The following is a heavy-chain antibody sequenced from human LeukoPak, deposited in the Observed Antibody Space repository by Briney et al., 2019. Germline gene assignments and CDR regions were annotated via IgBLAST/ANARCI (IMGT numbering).Heavy chain of an antibody. J-gene: IGHJ5*02. Sequence: QPGGSLRLSCAASGFTFSSYSMNWVRQAPGKGLEWVSYISSSSTIYYADSVKGRFTISRDNAKNSLYLQMNSLRAEDTAVYYCASQDLSGSYLSWGQGTLVTVSS. V-gene: IGHV3-48*01. CDR2: ISSSSTI. CDR1: GFTFSSYS. CDR3: ASQDLSGSYLS. D-gene: IGHD1-26*01.